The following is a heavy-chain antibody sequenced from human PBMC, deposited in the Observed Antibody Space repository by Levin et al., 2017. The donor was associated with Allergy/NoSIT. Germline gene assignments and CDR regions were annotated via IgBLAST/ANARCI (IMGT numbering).Heavy chain of an antibody. CDR2: ISGSSYT. V-gene: IGHV3-11*03. CDR1: GFTFSDYY. D-gene: IGHD1-26*01. CDR3: ARHKWEPSRGYGMDV. J-gene: IGHJ6*02. Sequence: PGGSLRLSCVASGFTFSDYYMSWIRQAPGKGLEWISYISGSSYTNYADSVEGRFTISRDNARNSLYLQMHSLTAEDTAVYYCARHKWEPSRGYGMDVWGQGTMVTVSS.